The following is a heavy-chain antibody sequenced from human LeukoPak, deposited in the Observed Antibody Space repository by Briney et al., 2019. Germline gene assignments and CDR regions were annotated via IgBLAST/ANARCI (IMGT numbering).Heavy chain of an antibody. V-gene: IGHV1-2*02. J-gene: IGHJ4*02. Sequence: EASVKVSCKASGYTFTGYYMHWVRQAPGQGLEWMGWINPNSGGTNYAQKFQGRVTMTRDTSISTAYMELSRLRSDDTAVYYCARDMESKSRRGNYSPYWGQGTLVTVSS. CDR1: GYTFTGYY. CDR3: ARDMESKSRRGNYSPY. CDR2: INPNSGGT. D-gene: IGHD3-3*01.